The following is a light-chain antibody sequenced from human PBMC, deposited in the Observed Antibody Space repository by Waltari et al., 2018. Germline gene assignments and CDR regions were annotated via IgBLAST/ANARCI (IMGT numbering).Light chain of an antibody. CDR3: MQGTHWPLT. CDR1: QSLVHSDGNTY. V-gene: IGKV2-30*02. CDR2: KVY. Sequence: VVFTQSPLSLPVTLGQPASISCKSSQSLVHSDGNTYWAWFHQRPGQSPRRLIYKVYNRESGVPDRFSASGSGTDFTLKISRVEAEDVGVFYCMQGTHWPLTFGGGTTVEIK. J-gene: IGKJ4*01.